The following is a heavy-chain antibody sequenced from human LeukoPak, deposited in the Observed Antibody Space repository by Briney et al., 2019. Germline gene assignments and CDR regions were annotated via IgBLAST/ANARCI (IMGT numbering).Heavy chain of an antibody. J-gene: IGHJ4*02. CDR1: GFTFSSSW. Sequence: GGSLRLSCAASGFTFSSSWLHWLRQAPGEGPAWVSRINGDGSTINYADSVKGRFTIFRDNAKNTMYLQMSRLRPEDTAVYYCARDGNFRFDYWGQGTLVTVSS. V-gene: IGHV3-74*01. CDR2: INGDGSTI. CDR3: ARDGNFRFDY. D-gene: IGHD1-14*01.